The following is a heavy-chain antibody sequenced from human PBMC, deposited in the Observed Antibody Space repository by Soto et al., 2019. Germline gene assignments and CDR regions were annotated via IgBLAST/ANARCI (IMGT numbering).Heavy chain of an antibody. CDR2: ISTTSTHI. J-gene: IGHJ4*02. D-gene: IGHD5-18*01. V-gene: IGHV3-21*01. Sequence: EVQLVESGGSLVKAGGSLRLSCSASGFTFSTYTVDWVRQAPGKGLEWVSSISTTSTHIFYADSVRGRFTISRDNAENSLSLQMNSLGAEDTAVYYCARDLGYSYGYGFDYWGQGILVTVSS. CDR3: ARDLGYSYGYGFDY. CDR1: GFTFSTYT.